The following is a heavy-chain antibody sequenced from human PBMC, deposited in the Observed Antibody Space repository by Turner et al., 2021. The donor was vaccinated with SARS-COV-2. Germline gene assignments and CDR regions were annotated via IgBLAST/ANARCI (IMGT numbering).Heavy chain of an antibody. CDR2: IYSGGST. Sequence: EVQLVESGGGLIQPGGSLTPSCAASWFTVSSNYMNCVRQAPRKGVEWVSVIYSGGSTFYADSVKGRFTISRDNSKSTLYLQMNSLRAEDTAVYYCAREAPLGVNSMAFDYWGQGTLVTVSS. J-gene: IGHJ4*02. D-gene: IGHD3-10*01. CDR1: WFTVSSNY. CDR3: AREAPLGVNSMAFDY. V-gene: IGHV3-53*01.